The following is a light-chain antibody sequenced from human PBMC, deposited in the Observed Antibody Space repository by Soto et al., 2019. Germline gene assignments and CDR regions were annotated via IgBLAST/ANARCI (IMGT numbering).Light chain of an antibody. CDR1: QSISSRY. V-gene: IGKV3-20*01. Sequence: EIVMTQSPGTLSSSPGDRATLTCRASQSISSRYLAWYQQTPGQAPRLLVYGASSRATGIPDRFSGSGSETDFTLTISRLEPEDFAMYYCQQYGSSRFTFGPGTKVDIK. J-gene: IGKJ3*01. CDR3: QQYGSSRFT. CDR2: GAS.